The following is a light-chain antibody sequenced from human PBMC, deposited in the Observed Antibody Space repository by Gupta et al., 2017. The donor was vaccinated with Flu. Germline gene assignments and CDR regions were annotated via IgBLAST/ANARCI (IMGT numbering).Light chain of an antibody. CDR3: QQDSSCPGT. J-gene: IGKJ1*01. V-gene: IGKV1-5*03. CDR2: KAS. CDR1: QSISGW. Sequence: DIQMTQSPSTLSTSVGDRVTITCRASQSISGWLAWYQQKPGKAPKLLIYKASNLATGVPSRFSGSGSGTEFTLTISSLQPDDFATYYCQQDSSCPGTFGQGTQVEIK.